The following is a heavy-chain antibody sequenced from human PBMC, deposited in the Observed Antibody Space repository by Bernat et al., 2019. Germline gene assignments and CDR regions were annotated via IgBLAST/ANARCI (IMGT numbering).Heavy chain of an antibody. D-gene: IGHD3-10*01. J-gene: IGHJ4*02. V-gene: IGHV2-70*01. CDR2: IDWDDDK. CDR1: GFSLSTSGMC. Sequence: QVTLRASGPALVKPTQTLTLTCTFSGFSLSTSGMCVSWIRQPPGKALEWLALIDWDDDKYYRTSLKTRLTISKDTSNNQVVLTMTNMDPVDTATYYCARIYGSGRYYDYWGQGTLVTVSS. CDR3: ARIYGSGRYYDY.